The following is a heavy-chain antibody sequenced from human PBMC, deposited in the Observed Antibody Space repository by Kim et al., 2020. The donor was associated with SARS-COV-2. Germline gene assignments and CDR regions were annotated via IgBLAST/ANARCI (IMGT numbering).Heavy chain of an antibody. D-gene: IGHD2-15*01. Sequence: SQTLSLTCAISGDSVSSNSAAWNWIRQSPSRGLEWLGRTYYRSKWYNDYAVSVKSRITINPDTTKNQFSLQLNSVTPEDTAVYYCARDNRCSGGSCYAQGSWFDPWGQGTLVTVSS. CDR1: GDSVSSNSAA. V-gene: IGHV6-1*01. CDR3: ARDNRCSGGSCYAQGSWFDP. CDR2: TYYRSKWYN. J-gene: IGHJ5*02.